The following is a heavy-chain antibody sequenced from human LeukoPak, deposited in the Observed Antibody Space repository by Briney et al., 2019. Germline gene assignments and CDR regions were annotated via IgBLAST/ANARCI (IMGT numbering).Heavy chain of an antibody. J-gene: IGHJ3*02. CDR1: GFTFSSYW. CDR2: INSDGSST. D-gene: IGHD3-10*01. Sequence: GESLRLSCAASGFTFSSYWMHWVRQAPGKGLVWVSRINSDGSSTSYADSVKGRFTISRDNAKNTLYLQMNSLRAEDTAVYYCARESTGITMVRGVIDDAFDIWGQGTMVTVSS. CDR3: ARESTGITMVRGVIDDAFDI. V-gene: IGHV3-74*01.